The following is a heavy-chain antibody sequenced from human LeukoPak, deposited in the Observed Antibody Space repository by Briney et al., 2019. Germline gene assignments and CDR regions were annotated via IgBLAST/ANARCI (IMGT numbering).Heavy chain of an antibody. V-gene: IGHV3-66*01. CDR2: IYSGGST. D-gene: IGHD3-22*01. Sequence: GGSLRLSCAASGFTVSSNYMNWVRQAPGKGLEWVSVIYSGGSTHYADSVKGRFTISRDNSKNTLYLQMNSLRAEDTAVYYCARDSRKGYDSSGYNFDYWGQGTLVTVSS. CDR1: GFTVSSNY. J-gene: IGHJ4*02. CDR3: ARDSRKGYDSSGYNFDY.